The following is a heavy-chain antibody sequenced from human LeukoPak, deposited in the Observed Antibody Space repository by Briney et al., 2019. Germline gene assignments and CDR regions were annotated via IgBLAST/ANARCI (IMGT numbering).Heavy chain of an antibody. CDR2: ISAYNGNT. J-gene: IGHJ5*02. CDR3: ARERIAALNWFDP. CDR1: GYTFTVYF. V-gene: IGHV1-18*04. Sequence: ASVKVSFKASGYTFTVYFLHWVQQAPGQGLEWMGWISAYNGNTNYAQKLQGRVTMTTDTSTSTAYMELRSLRSDDTAVYYCARERIAALNWFDPWGQGTLVTVSS. D-gene: IGHD6-6*01.